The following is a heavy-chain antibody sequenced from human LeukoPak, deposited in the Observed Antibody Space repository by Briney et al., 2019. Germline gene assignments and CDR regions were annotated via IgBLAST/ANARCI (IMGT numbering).Heavy chain of an antibody. V-gene: IGHV4-39*07. J-gene: IGHJ4*02. CDR1: GGSISSRTYY. D-gene: IGHD2-21*02. CDR2: INYSGKI. Sequence: SENLSLTCTVSGGSISSRTYYWAWIRQPPGKGLEWIGSINYSGKITYNPSLKSRVAVSLDTSKNQFSLTLSSVAAADTAVYYCARDFGDWRTDYWGQGTLVTVSS. CDR3: ARDFGDWRTDY.